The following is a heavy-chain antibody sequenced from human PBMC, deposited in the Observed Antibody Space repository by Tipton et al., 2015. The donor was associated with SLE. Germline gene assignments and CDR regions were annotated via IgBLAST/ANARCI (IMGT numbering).Heavy chain of an antibody. V-gene: IGHV4-59*01. J-gene: IGHJ6*02. Sequence: PSLTCTVSGGSISSYYWSWIRQPPGKGLEWIGYIYYSGSTNYNPSLKSRVTISVDTSKNQFSLKLSSVTAADTAVYYCARAPIAAPTGYYYGMDVWGRGTTVTVSS. CDR3: ARAPIAAPTGYYYGMDV. D-gene: IGHD6-13*01. CDR2: IYYSGST. CDR1: GGSISSYY.